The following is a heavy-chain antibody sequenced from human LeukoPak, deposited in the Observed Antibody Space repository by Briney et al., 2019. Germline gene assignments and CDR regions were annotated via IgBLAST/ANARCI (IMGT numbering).Heavy chain of an antibody. CDR3: TRLTAVVDF. V-gene: IGHV1-2*06. D-gene: IGHD5-18*01. CDR1: GYTFTGYF. Sequence: ASVNVSCKASGYTFTGYFIHWVRQAPGQGLEWMGRINPNSGGTNYAQKFQGRVTLTRDTSINTAYMELTRLTSYDTAVYDCTRLTAVVDFWGQGSLVTVSS. J-gene: IGHJ4*02. CDR2: INPNSGGT.